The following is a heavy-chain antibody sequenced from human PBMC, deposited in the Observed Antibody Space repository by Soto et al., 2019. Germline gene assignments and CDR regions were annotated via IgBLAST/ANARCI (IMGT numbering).Heavy chain of an antibody. CDR3: AKGYCSGGSCYGDAFDI. CDR1: RFTFSTYA. D-gene: IGHD2-15*01. Sequence: GGSLRLSCAASRFTFSTYAMNWVRQAPGKGLEWVSIITGSGTNTYYADSVKGRFTVSRDNSKNTLYLQMSSLRAEDTALYYCAKGYCSGGSCYGDAFDIWGQGTIVTVSS. J-gene: IGHJ3*02. V-gene: IGHV3-23*01. CDR2: ITGSGTNT.